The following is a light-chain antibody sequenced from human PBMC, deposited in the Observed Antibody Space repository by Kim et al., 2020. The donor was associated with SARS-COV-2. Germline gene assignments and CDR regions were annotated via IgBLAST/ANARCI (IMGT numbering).Light chain of an antibody. CDR2: DAS. Sequence: EIVLTQSPGTLSLSPGERATLSCRASQSVSSSYLAWYQQKPGQAPRLLIHDASIRATGIPDRFSGSGSGTDFALTISRLEPEDFAVYYCLQYGSSPYTFGQGTKLEI. J-gene: IGKJ2*01. CDR1: QSVSSSY. V-gene: IGKV3-20*01. CDR3: LQYGSSPYT.